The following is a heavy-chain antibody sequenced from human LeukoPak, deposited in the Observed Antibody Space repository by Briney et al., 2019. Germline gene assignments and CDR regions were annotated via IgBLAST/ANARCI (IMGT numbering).Heavy chain of an antibody. J-gene: IGHJ5*02. D-gene: IGHD3-10*01. Sequence: SETLSLTCTVSGGSISSYYWSWIRQPPGKGLEWIGYIYYSGSTNYNPSLKSRVTISVDTSKNQFSLKLSSVTAADTAVYYCARGRGYYGSGSRDNWFDPWGQGTLVTVSS. CDR1: GGSISSYY. CDR3: ARGRGYYGSGSRDNWFDP. V-gene: IGHV4-59*12. CDR2: IYYSGST.